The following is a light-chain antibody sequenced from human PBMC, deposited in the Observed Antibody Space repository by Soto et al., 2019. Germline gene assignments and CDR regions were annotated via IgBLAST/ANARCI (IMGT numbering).Light chain of an antibody. CDR2: EVT. V-gene: IGLV2-23*02. J-gene: IGLJ2*01. CDR1: SSDVGSYNL. CDR3: CSYAGRSTLV. Sequence: QSALTQPASVSGSPGQSITISCTGTSSDVGSYNLVSWYQQHPGKAPKLMIYEVTERPSGVSDRISGSKSGNTASLTICGLDAEDEADYYCCSYAGRSTLVFGGGTKLTVL.